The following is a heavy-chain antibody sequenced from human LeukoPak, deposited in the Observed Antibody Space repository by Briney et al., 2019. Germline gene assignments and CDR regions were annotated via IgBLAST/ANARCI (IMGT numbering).Heavy chain of an antibody. CDR1: GYTFTSYG. CDR2: ISAYNGNT. Sequence: ASVSLSCKASGYTFTSYGISWVRQAPGQGLEWMGWISAYNGNTNYAQKLQGRVTMTTDTSTSTAYMELRSLRSDDTAVYYCARDRRGGYCSSTSCYVNWFDPWGQGTLVTVSS. V-gene: IGHV1-18*01. CDR3: ARDRRGGYCSSTSCYVNWFDP. D-gene: IGHD2-2*01. J-gene: IGHJ5*02.